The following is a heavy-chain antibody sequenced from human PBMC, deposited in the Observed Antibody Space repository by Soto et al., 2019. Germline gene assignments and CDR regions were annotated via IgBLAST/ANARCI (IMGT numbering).Heavy chain of an antibody. CDR2: IFYSEST. CDR1: GGSVSSGSYS. V-gene: IGHV4-61*01. J-gene: IGHJ3*02. D-gene: IGHD3-3*01. Sequence: QVQLQESGPGLVKPSETLSLTCTVSGGSVSSGSYSWSCIRQPPGKGLEWIGYIFYSESTNYNPSLKRRVTISVDTSKNPFSLRLSSVTAADTAVYYCARYYDHNDAFDIWGQGTMVTVSS. CDR3: ARYYDHNDAFDI.